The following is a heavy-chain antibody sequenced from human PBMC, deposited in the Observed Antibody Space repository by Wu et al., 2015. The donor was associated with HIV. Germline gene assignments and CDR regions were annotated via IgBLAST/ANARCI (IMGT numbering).Heavy chain of an antibody. D-gene: IGHD3-3*01. CDR3: ARVGLRFLEWLGPLDY. J-gene: IGHJ4*02. V-gene: IGHV1-2*02. Sequence: QVQLVQSGAEVKKPGASVKVSCKASGYTFTGYYMHWVRQAPGQGLERMGWINPNSGGTNYAQKFQGRVTMTRDTSISTAYMELSRLRSDDTAVYYCARVGLRFLEWLGPLDYWGQGTLVTVSS. CDR1: GYTFTGYY. CDR2: INPNSGGT.